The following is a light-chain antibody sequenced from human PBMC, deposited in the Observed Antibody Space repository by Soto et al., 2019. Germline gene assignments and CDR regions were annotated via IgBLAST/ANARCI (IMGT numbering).Light chain of an antibody. CDR3: QQRNIWPLT. V-gene: IGKV3-11*01. CDR2: DAS. CDR1: QNVNSY. Sequence: EIVLTQSPATLSLSPGERVTLSCRASQNVNSYLAWYQQKPGQAPRLLIYDASNRATGTPARFSGSGSGTDFTLTISSLEPEDFAVYYCQQRNIWPLTFGQGTKLEIK. J-gene: IGKJ2*01.